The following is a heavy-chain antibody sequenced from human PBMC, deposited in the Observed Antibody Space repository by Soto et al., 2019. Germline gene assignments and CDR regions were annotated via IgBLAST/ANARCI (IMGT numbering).Heavy chain of an antibody. CDR3: AKEFGELHSPYFHY. Sequence: GGSLRLSCAASGVTFSSYAMSWVRRAPGKGLEWVSAISGSGGSTYYADSVKGRFTISRDNSKNTLYLQMNSLRAEDTAVYYCAKEFGELHSPYFHYWGQGTLVTVSS. V-gene: IGHV3-23*01. CDR1: GVTFSSYA. J-gene: IGHJ4*02. D-gene: IGHD3-10*01. CDR2: ISGSGGST.